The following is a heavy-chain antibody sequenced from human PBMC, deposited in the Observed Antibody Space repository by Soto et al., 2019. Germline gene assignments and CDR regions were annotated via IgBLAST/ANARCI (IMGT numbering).Heavy chain of an antibody. Sequence: ASVKVSCKASGYTFTSYGISWVRQAPGQGLEWMGWISAYNGNTNYAQKPQGRVTMTTDTSTSTAYMELRSLRSDDTAVYYCARGVRIFGVVIDYYYYGMDVWGQGTTVTVSS. V-gene: IGHV1-18*01. CDR2: ISAYNGNT. CDR3: ARGVRIFGVVIDYYYYGMDV. J-gene: IGHJ6*02. D-gene: IGHD3-3*01. CDR1: GYTFTSYG.